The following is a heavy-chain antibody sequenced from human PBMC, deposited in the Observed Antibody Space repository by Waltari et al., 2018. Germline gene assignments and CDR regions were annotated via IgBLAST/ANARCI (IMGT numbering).Heavy chain of an antibody. CDR1: GYTFSSTS. J-gene: IGHJ4*02. Sequence: QVQLVQSGGGVVQPGRSLRVSCAASGYTFSSTSMHWVRQVPGKGREWVASMSSDGIYKYYGDSVKGRYTVSRDNSENTLYLQMNSLRAEDTAVYYCARGGGGHLDYWGQGTPVTVSS. CDR3: ARGGGGHLDY. CDR2: MSSDGIYK. V-gene: IGHV3-33*01. D-gene: IGHD2-15*01.